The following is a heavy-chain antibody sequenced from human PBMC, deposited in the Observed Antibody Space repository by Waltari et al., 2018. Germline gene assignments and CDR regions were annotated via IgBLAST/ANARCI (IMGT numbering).Heavy chain of an antibody. J-gene: IGHJ4*02. CDR2: IYHSGST. CDR3: ARAGSGYYYYFDY. CDR1: GYSISTGYF. Sequence: QVQLQESGPGLVKSSETLSLTCAVSGYSISTGYFWGWIRQPPGKGLEWIGSIYHSGSTYYKPSLKSRVTISVDTSKNQFSLKVFSVTAADTAVYYCARAGSGYYYYFDYWGQGALVTVSS. V-gene: IGHV4-38-2*01. D-gene: IGHD3-22*01.